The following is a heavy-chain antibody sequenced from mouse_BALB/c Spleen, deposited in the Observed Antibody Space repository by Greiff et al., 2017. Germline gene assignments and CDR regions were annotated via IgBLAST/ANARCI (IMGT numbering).Heavy chain of an antibody. CDR2: IYPGDGDT. CDR1: GYTFTSYW. D-gene: IGHD4-1*01. V-gene: IGHV1-87*01. Sequence: QVQLQQSGAELARPGASVKLSCKASGYTFTSYWMQWVKQRPGQGLEWIGAIYPGDGDTRYTQKFKGKATLTADKSSSTAYMQLSSLASEDSAVYYCAREDWDFAYWGQGTLVTVSA. J-gene: IGHJ3*01. CDR3: AREDWDFAY.